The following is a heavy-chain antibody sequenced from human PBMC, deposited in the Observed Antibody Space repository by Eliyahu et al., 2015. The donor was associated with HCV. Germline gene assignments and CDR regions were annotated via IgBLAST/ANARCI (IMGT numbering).Heavy chain of an antibody. CDR1: GGSITTYY. CDR2: IHYSGST. V-gene: IGHV4-59*01. D-gene: IGHD6-19*01. CDR3: ASGGGGIAVAGTGGWFDP. J-gene: IGHJ5*02. Sequence: QVQLQESGPGLVKPSETLSLTCTXXGGSITTYYWSWXRQPPGXGLEWIGYIHYSGSTNXNPSLKGRVTIXLDTSKNQFSLNLTSVTAADTAVYYCASGGGGIAVAGTGGWFDPWGQGTLVTVSS.